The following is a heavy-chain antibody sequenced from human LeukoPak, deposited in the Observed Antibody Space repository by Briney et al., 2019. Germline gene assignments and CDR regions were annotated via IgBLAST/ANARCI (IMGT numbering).Heavy chain of an antibody. Sequence: PGGSLRLSCAASGFTFSSYSMNWVRQAPGKGLEWVSSISSSSSYIYYADSVKGRFTISRDNAKNSLYLQMNSLRAEDTAVYYCARDRVVIGSGYDLGFDYWGQGTLVTVSS. D-gene: IGHD5-12*01. CDR2: ISSSSSYI. V-gene: IGHV3-21*01. CDR1: GFTFSSYS. CDR3: ARDRVVIGSGYDLGFDY. J-gene: IGHJ4*02.